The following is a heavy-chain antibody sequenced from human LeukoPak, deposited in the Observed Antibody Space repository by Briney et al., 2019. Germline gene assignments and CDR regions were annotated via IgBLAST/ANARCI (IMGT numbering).Heavy chain of an antibody. CDR2: ISGSGGST. D-gene: IGHD3-22*01. CDR3: AKENYYDSSGYLGAFDI. CDR1: GFTFSSYG. Sequence: GGSLRLSCAASGFTFSSYGMSWVRQAPGKGLEWVSAISGSGGSTYYADSVKGPFTISRDNSKNTLYLQMNSLRAEDTAVYYCAKENYYDSSGYLGAFDIWGQGTMVTVSS. V-gene: IGHV3-23*01. J-gene: IGHJ3*02.